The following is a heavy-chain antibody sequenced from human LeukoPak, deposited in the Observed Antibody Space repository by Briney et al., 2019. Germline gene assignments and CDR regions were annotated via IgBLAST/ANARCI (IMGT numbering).Heavy chain of an antibody. CDR1: GYTFTGYY. Sequence: GASVKVSCKASGYTFTGYYMHWVRQAPGQGLEWMGWINPNSGGTNYAQKFQGRVTMTRDTSISTAYMELSRPRSDDTAVYYCARTVNWNDVGFDYWGQGTLVTVSS. CDR3: ARTVNWNDVGFDY. J-gene: IGHJ4*02. D-gene: IGHD1-1*01. V-gene: IGHV1-2*02. CDR2: INPNSGGT.